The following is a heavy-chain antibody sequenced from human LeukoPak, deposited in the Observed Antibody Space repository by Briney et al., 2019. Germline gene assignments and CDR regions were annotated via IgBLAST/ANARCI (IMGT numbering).Heavy chain of an antibody. V-gene: IGHV4-30-2*01. D-gene: IGHD3-3*01. CDR1: GGSISSGGYS. J-gene: IGHJ5*01. CDR3: ARFDFWSGYCDS. Sequence: SQTLSLTCAVSGGSISSGGYSWSWIRQPPGKGLEWIGYIYHNGNTYYSPSLKSRVTISVDRSKNQLSLKLSSVTAADTAVFYCARFDFWSGYCDSWGQGTLVTVSS. CDR2: IYHNGNT.